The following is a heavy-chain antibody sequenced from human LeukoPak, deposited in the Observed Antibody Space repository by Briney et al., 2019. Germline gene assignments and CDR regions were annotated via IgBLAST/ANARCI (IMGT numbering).Heavy chain of an antibody. Sequence: PGGSLRLSCAASGFTFDDYAMHWVRQAPGKGLEWVSGISWNSGSIGYADSVKGRFTISRDNAKNSLYLQMNSLRAEDMALHYCANDMAAGQYCSSTSCYTFDYWGQGTLVTVSS. J-gene: IGHJ4*02. CDR2: ISWNSGSI. D-gene: IGHD2-2*02. CDR3: ANDMAAGQYCSSTSCYTFDY. CDR1: GFTFDDYA. V-gene: IGHV3-9*03.